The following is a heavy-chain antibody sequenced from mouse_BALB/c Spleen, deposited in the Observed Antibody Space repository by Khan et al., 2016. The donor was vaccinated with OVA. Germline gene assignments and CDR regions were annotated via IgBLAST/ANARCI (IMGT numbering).Heavy chain of an antibody. CDR2: ISSCGSYT. Sequence: EVELVESGGGLVKPGGSLKLSCAASGFTFSSYAMSWVRQNPEKRLEWVATISSCGSYTYYPDSVKGRFTISRDNAKNTLYLQMSSLRSEDTAMYYCARVDSYYRYFDFWGAGTTVTVSS. J-gene: IGHJ1*01. V-gene: IGHV5-9-1*01. CDR3: ARVDSYYRYFDF. D-gene: IGHD2-12*01. CDR1: GFTFSSYA.